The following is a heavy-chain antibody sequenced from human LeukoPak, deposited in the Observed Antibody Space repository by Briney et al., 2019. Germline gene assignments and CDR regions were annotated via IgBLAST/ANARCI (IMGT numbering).Heavy chain of an antibody. D-gene: IGHD4-17*01. CDR2: IYYSGST. Sequence: SETLSLTCAVYGGSFSGYYWSWIRQPPGKGLEWIGYIYYSGSTNYNPSLKSRVTISVDTSKNRFSLKLSSVTAADTAVYYCARDNGDYDPSYYYYYGMDVWGQGTTVTVSS. CDR1: GGSFSGYY. J-gene: IGHJ6*02. V-gene: IGHV4-59*01. CDR3: ARDNGDYDPSYYYYYGMDV.